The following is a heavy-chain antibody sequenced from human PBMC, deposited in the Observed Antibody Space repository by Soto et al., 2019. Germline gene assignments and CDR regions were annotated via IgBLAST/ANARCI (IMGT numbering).Heavy chain of an antibody. V-gene: IGHV4-34*01. CDR1: SGSLTDHY. Sequence: PSETLSLTXGVFSGSLTDHYWTWIRQTPGKGLEWIGEINHSGITDCNPSLKSRVTLSLDTSKNQFSLKVTALTAADTAVYYCARGKPRGYRFGPRNFFYYGMDVWGPGTTVTVSS. CDR3: ARGKPRGYRFGPRNFFYYGMDV. CDR2: INHSGIT. D-gene: IGHD5-18*01. J-gene: IGHJ6*02.